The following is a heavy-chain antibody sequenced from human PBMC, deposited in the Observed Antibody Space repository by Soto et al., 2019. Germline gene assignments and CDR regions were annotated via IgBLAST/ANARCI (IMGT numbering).Heavy chain of an antibody. Sequence: QVHLVQSGAEVKNPGASVKVSCKASGYTFTNNAMHWVRQAPAQRLEWMGWINTATGNTKYSRKVLGRISLTRDTSATTVYMELSRLTSTDTAVYYCARDILFENWFAPWGQGTLVTVSS. CDR1: GYTFTNNA. CDR2: INTATGNT. CDR3: ARDILFENWFAP. J-gene: IGHJ5*02. V-gene: IGHV1-3*04.